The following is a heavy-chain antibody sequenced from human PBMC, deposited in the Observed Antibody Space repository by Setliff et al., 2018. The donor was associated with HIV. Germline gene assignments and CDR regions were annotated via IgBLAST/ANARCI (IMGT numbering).Heavy chain of an antibody. CDR1: GYTFTTYH. V-gene: IGHV1-46*01. D-gene: IGHD3-10*01. Sequence: ASVKVSCKASGYTFTTYHMHWLRRAPGQGLEWMGIINPKNRSTTYAQRFQDRVTMTSDTSTNTFYMELSSLKSEDTAVYYCTRNLYYYASGIHFGVHWGQGTPVTVSS. CDR2: INPKNRST. CDR3: TRNLYYYASGIHFGVH. J-gene: IGHJ4*02.